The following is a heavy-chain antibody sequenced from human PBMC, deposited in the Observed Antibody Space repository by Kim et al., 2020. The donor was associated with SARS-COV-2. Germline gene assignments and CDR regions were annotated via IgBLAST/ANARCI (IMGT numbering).Heavy chain of an antibody. J-gene: IGHJ2*01. CDR3: ARGGVEVPGAFSCYFGL. V-gene: IGHV3-48*04. Sequence: GGSLRLSCEASGFPFNRFCMNWVRQAPGKGPEWLSYISSTGSTVYYADSVKGRFTISRDNARNSLSLQMNSLVAEDTAVYYCARGGVEVPGAFSCYFGLWGRGTLVTVSS. CDR2: ISSTGSTV. D-gene: IGHD6-19*01. CDR1: GFPFNRFC.